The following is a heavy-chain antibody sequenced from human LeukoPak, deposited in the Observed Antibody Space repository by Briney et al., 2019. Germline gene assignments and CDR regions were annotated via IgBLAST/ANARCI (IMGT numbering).Heavy chain of an antibody. Sequence: SETLSLTCAVYGGSFSGYYWSWIRQPPGKGLEWIGEINHSGSTSYNPSLKSRVTISVDTSKNQFSLKLSSVTAADTAVYYCARVSQWAFDIWGQGTMVTVSS. J-gene: IGHJ3*02. CDR3: ARVSQWAFDI. D-gene: IGHD2-8*01. CDR1: GGSFSGYY. V-gene: IGHV4-34*01. CDR2: INHSGST.